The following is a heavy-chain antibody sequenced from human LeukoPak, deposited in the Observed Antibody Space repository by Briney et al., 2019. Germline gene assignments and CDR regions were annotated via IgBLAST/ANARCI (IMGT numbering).Heavy chain of an antibody. D-gene: IGHD2-21*02. CDR3: ARGKVVVTAFDY. CDR1: GFTFSSYE. J-gene: IGHJ4*02. Sequence: PGGSLRLSCAASGFTFSSYEMNWVRPAPGKGLEWVSYISSSGSTIYYADSVKGRFTISRDNAKNSLYLQMNSLRAEDTAVYYCARGKVVVTAFDYWGQGTLVTVSS. V-gene: IGHV3-48*03. CDR2: ISSSGSTI.